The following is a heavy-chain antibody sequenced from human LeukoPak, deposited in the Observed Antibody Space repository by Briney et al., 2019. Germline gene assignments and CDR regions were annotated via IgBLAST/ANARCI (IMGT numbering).Heavy chain of an antibody. J-gene: IGHJ5*02. CDR3: ARAGIAAAGTEGGNWFDP. CDR1: GGSISSYY. CDR2: IYYSGST. V-gene: IGHV4-59*01. Sequence: SETLSLTCTVSGGSISSYYWSWIRQPPGKGLEWIGYIYYSGSTNYNPSLKSRVTISVDTCKNQFSLKLSSVTAADTAVYYCARAGIAAAGTEGGNWFDPWGQGTLVTVSS. D-gene: IGHD6-13*01.